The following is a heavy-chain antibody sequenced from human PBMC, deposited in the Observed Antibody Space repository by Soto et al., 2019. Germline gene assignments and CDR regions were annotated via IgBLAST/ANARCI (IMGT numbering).Heavy chain of an antibody. Sequence: ESGGDLVQPGGSLRLSCAASGFIFSDYTMTWVRQAPGRGLEFVSHISSSGGAIFYAESVKGRFTVSRDNAKNSLYLQMKSLRDEDTAVYFCARDHGGSTWFVGVYYFFGMDVWGQGTAVTVSS. CDR1: GFIFSDYT. CDR2: ISSSGGAI. D-gene: IGHD6-13*01. J-gene: IGHJ6*02. V-gene: IGHV3-48*02. CDR3: ARDHGGSTWFVGVYYFFGMDV.